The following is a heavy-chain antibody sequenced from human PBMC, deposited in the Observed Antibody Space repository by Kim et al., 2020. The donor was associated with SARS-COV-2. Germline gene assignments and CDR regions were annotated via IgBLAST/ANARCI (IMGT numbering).Heavy chain of an antibody. CDR2: IYYSGST. V-gene: IGHV4-59*13. Sequence: SETLSLTCTVSGGSISSYYWSWIRQPPGKGLEWIGYIYYSGSTNYNPSLKSRVTISVDTSKNQFSLKLSSVTAADTAVYYCARDMGPYDSSPYWYFDLWGRGTLVTVSS. J-gene: IGHJ2*01. CDR1: GGSISSYY. D-gene: IGHD3-22*01. CDR3: ARDMGPYDSSPYWYFDL.